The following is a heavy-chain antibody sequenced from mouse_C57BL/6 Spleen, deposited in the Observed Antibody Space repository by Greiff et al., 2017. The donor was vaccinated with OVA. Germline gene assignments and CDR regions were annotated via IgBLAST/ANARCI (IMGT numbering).Heavy chain of an antibody. D-gene: IGHD1-1*01. Sequence: EVQLQQSGPGLVKPSQSLSLSCSVPGYSITSGYYWNWIRPFPGNQLEWMGYISYDGSNNYNPSLKNRISITRDTSKNQFFLKLISVTTEDTATYYCARVLHDYGSSYHVGVWGTGTTVTVSS. CDR1: GYSITSGYY. J-gene: IGHJ1*03. CDR2: ISYDGSN. V-gene: IGHV3-6*01. CDR3: ARVLHDYGSSYHVGV.